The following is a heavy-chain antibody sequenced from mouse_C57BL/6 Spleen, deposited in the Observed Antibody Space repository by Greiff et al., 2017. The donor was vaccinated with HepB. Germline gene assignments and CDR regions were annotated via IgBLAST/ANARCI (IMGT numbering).Heavy chain of an antibody. V-gene: IGHV1-18*01. J-gene: IGHJ3*01. Sequence: EVQLQESGPELVKPGASVKIPCKASGYTFTDYNMDWVKQSHGKSLEWIGDINPNNGGTIYNQKFKGKATLTVDKSSSTAYMELRSLTSEDTAVYYCARFQAAWFAYWGQGTLVTVSA. D-gene: IGHD3-2*02. CDR3: ARFQAAWFAY. CDR1: GYTFTDYN. CDR2: INPNNGGT.